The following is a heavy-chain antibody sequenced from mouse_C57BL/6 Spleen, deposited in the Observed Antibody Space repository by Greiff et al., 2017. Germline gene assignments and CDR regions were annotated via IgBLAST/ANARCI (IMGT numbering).Heavy chain of an antibody. CDR2: IHPNSGST. V-gene: IGHV1-64*01. CDR1: GYTFTSYW. CDR3: ARSPYDYGGGAFDY. D-gene: IGHD2-4*01. J-gene: IGHJ2*01. Sequence: VQLQQSGAELVKPGASVKLSCKASGYTFTSYWMHWVKQRPGQGLEWIGMIHPNSGSTNYNEKFKSKATLTVDKSSSTAYMQLSSLTSEDSAVYYCARSPYDYGGGAFDYWGQGTTLTVSS.